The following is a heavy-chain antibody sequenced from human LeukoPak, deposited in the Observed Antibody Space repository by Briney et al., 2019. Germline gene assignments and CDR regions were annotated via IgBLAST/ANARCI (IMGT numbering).Heavy chain of an antibody. J-gene: IGHJ3*02. Sequence: SQTLSLTCAVSGGSISGGGYSWSWIRQPPGKGLERIGYIYHSGSTYYNPSLKSRVTISVDRSKNQFSLKLSSVTAADTAVYYCARVDSSGYYGAFDIWGQGTMVTVSS. CDR3: ARVDSSGYYGAFDI. CDR2: IYHSGST. D-gene: IGHD3-22*01. CDR1: GGSISGGGYS. V-gene: IGHV4-30-2*01.